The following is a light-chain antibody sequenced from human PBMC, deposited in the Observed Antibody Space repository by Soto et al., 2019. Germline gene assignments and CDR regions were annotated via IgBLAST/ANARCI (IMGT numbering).Light chain of an antibody. Sequence: QAVVTQPASVSESPGQSITISCTGTSSDVGAYDYVSWYQQHPDKAPKLMIYEVSYRPSGVSNRFSGSKSVNTATLTISGLQAEDEADYYCSSYTTSSTRVFGTGTKLTVL. CDR3: SSYTTSSTRV. J-gene: IGLJ1*01. CDR1: SSDVGAYDY. CDR2: EVS. V-gene: IGLV2-14*03.